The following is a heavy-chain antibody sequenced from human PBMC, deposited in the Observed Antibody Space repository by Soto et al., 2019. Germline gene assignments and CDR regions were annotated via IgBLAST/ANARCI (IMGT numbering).Heavy chain of an antibody. CDR2: IYYSGST. V-gene: IGHV4-39*01. CDR1: GDSISSRSYY. Sequence: SSETLSLTCTGTGDSISSRSYYWGWIGQPPGKGLEWIGSIYYSGSTYNNPSLRSRVSMSIDTSKDQFSLKLKSVTAADTALYFCARQRTSVVIKAYFDVWAPGSLVTVSS. CDR3: ARQRTSVVIKAYFDV. D-gene: IGHD2-21*01. J-gene: IGHJ4*02.